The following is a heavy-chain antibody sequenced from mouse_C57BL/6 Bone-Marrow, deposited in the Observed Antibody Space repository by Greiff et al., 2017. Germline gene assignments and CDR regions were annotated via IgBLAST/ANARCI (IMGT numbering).Heavy chain of an antibody. Sequence: QVQLQQPGAGLVKPGASVKLSCTASGYTFTSYWMHWVKQRPGQGLEWIGMIHSNSGSTNYNAEFKSKATLTVDKTSSTSYMQLSSLTSEDSAVYYCARESGWLLRLDYWGQGTTLTVSS. D-gene: IGHD2-3*01. J-gene: IGHJ2*01. CDR3: ARESGWLLRLDY. V-gene: IGHV1-64*01. CDR1: GYTFTSYW. CDR2: IHSNSGST.